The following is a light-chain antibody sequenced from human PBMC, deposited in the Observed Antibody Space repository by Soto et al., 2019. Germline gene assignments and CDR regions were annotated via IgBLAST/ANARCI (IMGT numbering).Light chain of an antibody. CDR2: DAS. V-gene: IGKV1-5*01. CDR1: HNIRRW. CDR3: QQYHGYTIN. Sequence: TIAPATLLPSIIYIATFTSLASHNIRRWLAWYQQKPGKAPSLLIFDASSWESGVPARFSGSGSGTEFTLTINSLQSDDYGAYYCQQYHGYTINFGSGSMVEIK. J-gene: IGKJ4*01.